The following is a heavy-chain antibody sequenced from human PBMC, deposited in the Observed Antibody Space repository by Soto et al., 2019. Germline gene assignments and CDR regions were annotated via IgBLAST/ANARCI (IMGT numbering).Heavy chain of an antibody. CDR1: GGSISSSSYN. CDR3: TSQVVGYYDSSGYYRDY. D-gene: IGHD3-22*01. V-gene: IGHV4-39*01. Sequence: SETLSLTCTVAGGSISSSSYNWGWIRQPPGKGLEWIGSIYYSGSTYYNPSLKSRVTISVDTSKNQFSLKRSSVTAADTAVYYCTSQVVGYYDSSGYYRDYWGQGTLVTVSS. CDR2: IYYSGST. J-gene: IGHJ4*02.